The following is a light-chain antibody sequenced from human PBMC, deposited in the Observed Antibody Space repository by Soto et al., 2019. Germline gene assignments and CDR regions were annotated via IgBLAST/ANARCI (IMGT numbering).Light chain of an antibody. V-gene: IGLV1-44*01. J-gene: IGLJ2*01. CDR2: SNN. CDR1: RSNIGSHT. Sequence: QAVVTQPPSASGTPGQRITISCSGSRSNIGSHTVNWHQQVPGTAPKLLIYSNNERPSGVPDRFSGSKSGTSASLAISGLQSGDEADYYCAAWDDSLNGVIFGGGTQLTVL. CDR3: AAWDDSLNGVI.